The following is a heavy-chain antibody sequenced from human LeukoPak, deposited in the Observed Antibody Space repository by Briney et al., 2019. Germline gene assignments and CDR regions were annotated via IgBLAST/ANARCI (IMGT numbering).Heavy chain of an antibody. D-gene: IGHD5-18*01. J-gene: IGHJ4*02. V-gene: IGHV3-74*01. Sequence: PGGSLRLSCAASGFTFSNYWMHWVCQAPGKGLVWVSRINSDGSSTTYADSVKGRFTISRDNAKNTLFLQMNSLRAEDTAVYYCARDRGYSYGNDYWGQGTLVTVSS. CDR3: ARDRGYSYGNDY. CDR2: INSDGSST. CDR1: GFTFSNYW.